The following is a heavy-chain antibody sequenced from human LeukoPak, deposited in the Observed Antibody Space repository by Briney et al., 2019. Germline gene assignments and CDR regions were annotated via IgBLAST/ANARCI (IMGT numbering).Heavy chain of an antibody. V-gene: IGHV4-34*01. CDR3: ARQIYGSDY. CDR1: GVSFSTYY. CDR2: VNHSGYT. D-gene: IGHD4-17*01. J-gene: IGHJ4*02. Sequence: SETPSLTCDVSGVSFSTYYWSWIRQSPEKGLEWSGEVNHSGYTNLNPSLKSRVTISVDTSKNQFSLKLSSVTAADTAAYYCARQIYGSDYWGQGTLVTVSS.